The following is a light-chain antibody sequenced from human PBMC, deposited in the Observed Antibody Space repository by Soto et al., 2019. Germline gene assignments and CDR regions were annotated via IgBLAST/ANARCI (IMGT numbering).Light chain of an antibody. Sequence: EIVMTQSPATLSVSPGERATLSCRASQSVSSNLAWYQQKPGQAPRLLIYGASTRATGIPARFSGSGSGTEFTLTISSLQSEYFAVYYCQQSYNWNGTFGQGTKVEIK. CDR3: QQSYNWNGT. V-gene: IGKV3-15*01. CDR2: GAS. J-gene: IGKJ1*01. CDR1: QSVSSN.